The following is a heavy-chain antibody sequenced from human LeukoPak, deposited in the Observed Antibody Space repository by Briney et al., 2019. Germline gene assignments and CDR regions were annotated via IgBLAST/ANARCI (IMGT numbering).Heavy chain of an antibody. D-gene: IGHD3-10*01. V-gene: IGHV1-69*04. J-gene: IGHJ6*02. Sequence: SVKVSCKASGGTFSSYAISWVRQAPGQGLERMGRIIPILGIANYAQKFQGRVTITADKSTSTAYMELSSLRSEDTAVYYCARGYYGSGSYSFDYYYGMDVWGQGTTVTVSS. CDR1: GGTFSSYA. CDR2: IIPILGIA. CDR3: ARGYYGSGSYSFDYYYGMDV.